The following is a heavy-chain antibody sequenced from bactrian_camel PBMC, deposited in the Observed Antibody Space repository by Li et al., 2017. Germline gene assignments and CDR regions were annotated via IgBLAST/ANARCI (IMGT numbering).Heavy chain of an antibody. V-gene: IGHV3S40*01. Sequence: VQLVESGGGLVQPGGSLRLSCAVSGFTFSNYAMTWVRQAPGKGLEWVSSISMYGSSTFYADSVKGRFTISRDNAKNTVYLQMNSLKPEDTAVYYCAAGARDYSSGGYYYYRVRFGYWGQGTQVTVS. J-gene: IGHJ6*01. CDR2: ISMYGSST. CDR1: GFTFSNYA. D-gene: IGHD2*01. CDR3: AAGARDYSSGGYYYYRVRFGY.